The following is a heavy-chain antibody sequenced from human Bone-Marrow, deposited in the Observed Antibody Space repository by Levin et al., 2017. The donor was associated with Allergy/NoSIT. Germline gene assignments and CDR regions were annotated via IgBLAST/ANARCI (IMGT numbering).Heavy chain of an antibody. CDR1: GYTFTSYD. CDR3: AMTMVRGVISYYYYGMDV. J-gene: IGHJ6*02. V-gene: IGHV1-8*01. CDR2: MNPNSGNT. Sequence: GESLKISCKASGYTFTSYDINWVRQATGQGLEWMGWMNPNSGNTGYAQKFQGRVTMTRNTSISTAYMELSSLRSEDTAVYYCAMTMVRGVISYYYYGMDVWGQGTTVTVSS. D-gene: IGHD3-10*01.